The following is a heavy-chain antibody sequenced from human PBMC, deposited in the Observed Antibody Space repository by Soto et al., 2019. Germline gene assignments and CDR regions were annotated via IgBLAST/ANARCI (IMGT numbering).Heavy chain of an antibody. CDR2: ISYDGSNK. CDR3: AKDLGGYSGYDYSSYYYGMDV. D-gene: IGHD5-12*01. Sequence: ASGYTFTSYGMHWVRQAPGKGLEWVAVISYDGSNKYYADSVKGRFTISRDNSKNTLYLQMNSLRAEDTAVYYCAKDLGGYSGYDYSSYYYGMDVWGQGTTVTVSS. J-gene: IGHJ6*02. CDR1: GYTFTSYG. V-gene: IGHV3-30*18.